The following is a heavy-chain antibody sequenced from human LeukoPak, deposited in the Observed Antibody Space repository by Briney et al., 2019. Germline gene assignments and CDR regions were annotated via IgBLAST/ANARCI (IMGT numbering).Heavy chain of an antibody. CDR3: AKDRAQQLVLDF. Sequence: PGGSLRLSCAASGFTFSSYAMSWVRQAPGKGLEWVSAIIGSGSSTYYADSVKGRFTISRGNSKNTLFLQMNSLRAEDTAVHYCAKDRAQQLVLDFWGQGTLVTVSS. CDR2: IIGSGSST. J-gene: IGHJ4*02. D-gene: IGHD6-13*01. CDR1: GFTFSSYA. V-gene: IGHV3-23*01.